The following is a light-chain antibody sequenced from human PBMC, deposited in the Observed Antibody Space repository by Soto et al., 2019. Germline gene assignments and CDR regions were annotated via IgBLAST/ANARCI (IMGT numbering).Light chain of an antibody. CDR3: QQYGSSQT. CDR2: GAS. Sequence: EIVLTQSPGTLSLSPGERATLSCRASQSVSSSYLAWYQQKPGQAPRLLIYGASSRATGIPDRFSGSGSGKDFNLTISRLEPEDFAVYYCQQYGSSQTFGQGTKLEIK. CDR1: QSVSSSY. J-gene: IGKJ2*01. V-gene: IGKV3-20*01.